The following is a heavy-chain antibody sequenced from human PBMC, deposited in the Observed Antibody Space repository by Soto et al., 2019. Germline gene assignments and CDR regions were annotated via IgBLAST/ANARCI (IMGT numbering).Heavy chain of an antibody. V-gene: IGHV4-59*01. Sequence: PSETLSLTCTVSGGSISSYYWSWIRQPPGKGLEWIGYIYYSGSTNYNPSLKSRVTISVDTSKSQFSLKLSSVTAADTAVYYCARVRTVWLYYYDSSGYYPQDFDYWGQGTLVTVSS. J-gene: IGHJ4*02. CDR3: ARVRTVWLYYYDSSGYYPQDFDY. CDR2: IYYSGST. D-gene: IGHD3-22*01. CDR1: GGSISSYY.